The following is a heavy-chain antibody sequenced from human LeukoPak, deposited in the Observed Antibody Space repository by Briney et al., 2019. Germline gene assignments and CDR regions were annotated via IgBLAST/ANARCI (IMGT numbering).Heavy chain of an antibody. CDR2: IYSGGST. V-gene: IGHV3-53*01. J-gene: IGHJ3*02. Sequence: GGSLRLSCAASGFTVSSNYMSWVRQAPGTGLESVSVIYSGGSTYYTDSVKGRFTISRDNSKNTLYLQMNSLTAEDTAVYYCARVGVVPAAIPDVFDIWGQGTMVTVSS. CDR1: GFTVSSNY. CDR3: ARVGVVPAAIPDVFDI. D-gene: IGHD2-2*01.